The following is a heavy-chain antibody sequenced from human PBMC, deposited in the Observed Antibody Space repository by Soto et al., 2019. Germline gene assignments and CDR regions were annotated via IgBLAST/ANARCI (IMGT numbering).Heavy chain of an antibody. CDR2: FDPEDGET. V-gene: IGHV1-24*01. J-gene: IGHJ1*01. D-gene: IGHD3-10*01. CDR3: ATEPSTMVRGVIQYFQH. CDR1: GYTLTELS. Sequence: ASVKVSCKVSGYTLTELSMHLGRQAPGKGLEWMGGFDPEDGETIYAQKFQGRVTMTEDTSTDTAYMELSSLRSEDTAVYYCATEPSTMVRGVIQYFQHWGQGTLVTVSS.